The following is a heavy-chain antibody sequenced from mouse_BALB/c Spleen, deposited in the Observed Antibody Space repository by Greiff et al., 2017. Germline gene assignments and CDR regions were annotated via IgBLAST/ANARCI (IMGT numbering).Heavy chain of an antibody. CDR1: GFSLTGYG. D-gene: IGHD1-1*01. CDR2: IWGDGST. V-gene: IGHV2-6-7*01. J-gene: IGHJ3*01. CDR3: ARDHGYYYGSSHFAY. Sequence: QVQLKESGPGLVAPSQSLSITCTVSGFSLTGYGVNWVRQPPGKGLEWLGMIWGDGSTDYNSALKSRLSISKDNSKSQVFLKMNSLQTDDTARYYCARDHGYYYGSSHFAYWGQGTLVTVSA.